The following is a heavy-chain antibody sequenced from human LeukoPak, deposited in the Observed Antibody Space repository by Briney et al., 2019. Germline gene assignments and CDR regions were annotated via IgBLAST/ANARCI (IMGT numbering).Heavy chain of an antibody. CDR2: IYYSGST. V-gene: IGHV4-59*01. J-gene: IGHJ4*02. Sequence: PSETLSLTCTVSGGSISSYYWSWIRQPPGKGLEWIGYIYYSGSTNYNPSLKSRVTISVDTSKNQFSLKLSSVTAADTAVYYCARRPLAATTEASDNYFDYWGQGTLVTVSS. D-gene: IGHD1-26*01. CDR3: ARRPLAATTEASDNYFDY. CDR1: GGSISSYY.